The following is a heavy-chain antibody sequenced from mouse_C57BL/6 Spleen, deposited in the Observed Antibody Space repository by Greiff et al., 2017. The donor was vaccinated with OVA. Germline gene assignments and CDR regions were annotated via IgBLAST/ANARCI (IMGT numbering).Heavy chain of an antibody. CDR2: IDPSDSET. CDR1: GYTFTSYW. D-gene: IGHD1-1*01. CDR3: ARSDYYGTFDY. J-gene: IGHJ2*01. V-gene: IGHV1-52*01. Sequence: VQLQQPGAELVRPGSSVKLSCKASGYTFTSYWMHWVKQRPIQGLEWIGNIDPSDSETHYNQKFKDKATLTVDKSSSTAYMQLSSLTSEDSAVYYCARSDYYGTFDYWGQGTTLTVSS.